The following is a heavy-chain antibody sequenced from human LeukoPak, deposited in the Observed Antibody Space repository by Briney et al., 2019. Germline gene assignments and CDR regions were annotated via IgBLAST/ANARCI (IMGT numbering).Heavy chain of an antibody. Sequence: SETLSLTCTVSGGSISSYYWSWIRQPAGKGLEWIGRIYTSGSTNYNPSLKSRVTMSVDTSKNQFSLKLSSVTAADTAVYYCARDPDYGDYGGSWFDPWGQGTLVTVSS. CDR1: GGSISSYY. J-gene: IGHJ5*02. CDR3: ARDPDYGDYGGSWFDP. D-gene: IGHD4-17*01. V-gene: IGHV4-4*07. CDR2: IYTSGST.